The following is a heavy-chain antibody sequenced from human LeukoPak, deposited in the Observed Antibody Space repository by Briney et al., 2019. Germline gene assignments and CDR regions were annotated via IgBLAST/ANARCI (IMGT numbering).Heavy chain of an antibody. J-gene: IGHJ4*02. V-gene: IGHV1-2*02. Sequence: ASVKVSCKASGYTFTGYYMHWVRQAPGQGLEWMGWINPNSGGTNYAQKFQGRVTMTRDTSISTAYMELSRLRSDDTAVYYCARGPTYYYGSGSYYIDYWGQGTLVTVSS. CDR3: ARGPTYYYGSGSYYIDY. CDR2: INPNSGGT. D-gene: IGHD3-10*01. CDR1: GYTFTGYY.